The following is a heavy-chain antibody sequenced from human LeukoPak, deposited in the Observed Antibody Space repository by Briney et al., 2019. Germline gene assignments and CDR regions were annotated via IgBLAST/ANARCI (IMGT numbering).Heavy chain of an antibody. J-gene: IGHJ4*02. Sequence: ASVKVSCKASVYTFTSYGISWVRQAPGQGLAWMGWISAYNGNTNYAQKLQGRVTMTTDTSTSTAYMELRSLRSDDTAVYYCARGADSGYDVDPNFDYWGQGTLVTVSS. D-gene: IGHD5-12*01. CDR1: VYTFTSYG. CDR2: ISAYNGNT. CDR3: ARGADSGYDVDPNFDY. V-gene: IGHV1-18*01.